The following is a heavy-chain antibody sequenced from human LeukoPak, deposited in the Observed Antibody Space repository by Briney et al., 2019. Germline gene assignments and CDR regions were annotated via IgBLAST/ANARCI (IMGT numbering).Heavy chain of an antibody. CDR3: ATPRRESSPIDY. CDR2: IYYSGSI. J-gene: IGHJ4*02. CDR1: GGSISSSNYY. Sequence: PSETLSLTCTVSGGSISSSNYYWGWIRQPPGMGLEWIGTIYYSGSIYNNPSLKSRVTISLDTSKNQFSLEVSSVTAADTAVYYCATPRRESSPIDYWGQGTLVTVSS. V-gene: IGHV4-39*01.